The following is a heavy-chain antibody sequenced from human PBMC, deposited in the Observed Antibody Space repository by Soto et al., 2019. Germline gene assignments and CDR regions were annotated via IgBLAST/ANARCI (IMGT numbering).Heavy chain of an antibody. D-gene: IGHD3-22*01. Sequence: QGQLQESGPGLVKPSQTLSLTCTVSGGSISSGGYYWSWIRQHPGKGLEWIGYIYYSGSTYYNPSLKSRVTISVDTSKNQFSLKLSSVTAADTAVYYCARDRSGYYPPTFDYWGQGTLVTVSS. J-gene: IGHJ4*02. CDR1: GGSISSGGYY. V-gene: IGHV4-31*03. CDR3: ARDRSGYYPPTFDY. CDR2: IYYSGST.